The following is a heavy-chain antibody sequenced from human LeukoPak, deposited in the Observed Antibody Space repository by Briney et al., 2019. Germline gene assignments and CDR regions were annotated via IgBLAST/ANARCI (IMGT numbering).Heavy chain of an antibody. CDR3: ARPALYCSSTVCPPYMDV. J-gene: IGHJ6*03. CDR2: IYPGDSDT. CDR1: GYSFTSEW. Sequence: GESLKISCKGSGYSFTSEWIGWVRQMPGKGLEWMGIIYPGDSDTKYNAPFQGQVTISADKSISTAYLQWGSLKASDTATYYCARPALYCSSTVCPPYMDVWGKGTTVTV. V-gene: IGHV5-51*01. D-gene: IGHD2-2*01.